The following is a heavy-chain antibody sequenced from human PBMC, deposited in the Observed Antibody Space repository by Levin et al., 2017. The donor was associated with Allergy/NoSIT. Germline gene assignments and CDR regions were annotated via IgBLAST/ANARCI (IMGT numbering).Heavy chain of an antibody. CDR2: ISYDGSNK. D-gene: IGHD2-21*02. Sequence: GESLKISCAASGFTFSSYGMHWVRQAPGKGLEWVAVISYDGSNKYYADSVKGRFTISRDNSKNTLYLQMNSLRAEDTAVYYCAKEWVVTATRGRGFDYWGQGTLVTVSS. J-gene: IGHJ4*02. V-gene: IGHV3-30*18. CDR3: AKEWVVTATRGRGFDY. CDR1: GFTFSSYG.